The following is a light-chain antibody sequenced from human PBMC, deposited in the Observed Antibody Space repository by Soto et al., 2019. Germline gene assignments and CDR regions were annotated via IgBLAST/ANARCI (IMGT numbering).Light chain of an antibody. J-gene: IGLJ2*01. CDR2: SDD. CDR1: SSNIGSNY. Sequence: QSVLSQPPAASGTPGQRVTISCSGTSSNIGSNYVSWYQQLPGSAPPLLIYSDDQRPSGVPDRFSGSKSGTSASLAISGLRSDDEADYYCAAWDDSLSGLVFGGGTKLTVL. CDR3: AAWDDSLSGLV. V-gene: IGLV1-47*02.